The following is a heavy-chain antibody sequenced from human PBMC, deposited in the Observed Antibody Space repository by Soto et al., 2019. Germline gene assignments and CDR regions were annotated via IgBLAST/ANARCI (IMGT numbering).Heavy chain of an antibody. CDR1: GFTFSSYW. D-gene: IGHD2-2*01. CDR2: INSDGSST. CDR3: ASLGDIVVVPAAMGWFDP. V-gene: IGHV3-74*01. J-gene: IGHJ5*02. Sequence: GGSLRLSCAASGFTFSSYWMHWVRQAPGKGLVWVSRINSDGSSTSYADSVKGRFTISRDNAKNTLYLQMNSLRAEDTAVYYCASLGDIVVVPAAMGWFDPWGQGTLVTVSS.